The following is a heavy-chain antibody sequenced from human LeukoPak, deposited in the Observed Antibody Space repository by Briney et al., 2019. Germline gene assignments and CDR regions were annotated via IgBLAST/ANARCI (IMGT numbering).Heavy chain of an antibody. CDR2: IYYSGST. V-gene: IGHV4-39*01. CDR1: GGSISSSSYY. J-gene: IGHJ4*02. CDR3: ASGEYTYGFPPFDY. Sequence: NTSETLSLTCTVSGGSISSSSYYWYWIRQPPGKGLEWIGSIYYSGSTYYNPSLKSRVTISVDTSKNQFSLKLSSVTAADTAVFYCASGEYTYGFPPFDYWGQGTLVTVSS. D-gene: IGHD5-18*01.